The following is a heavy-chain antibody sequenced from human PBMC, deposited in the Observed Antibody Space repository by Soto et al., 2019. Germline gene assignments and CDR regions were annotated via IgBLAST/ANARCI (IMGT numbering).Heavy chain of an antibody. CDR1: GGSFSGYY. J-gene: IGHJ4*02. CDR2: INHSGST. CDR3: ARALRFLEWSSYFDY. D-gene: IGHD3-3*01. Sequence: TLSLTCAVYGGSFSGYYWSWIRQPPGKGLEWIGEINHSGSTNYNPSLKSRVTISVDTSKNQFSLKLSSVTAADTAVYYCARALRFLEWSSYFDYWGQGTLVTVSS. V-gene: IGHV4-34*01.